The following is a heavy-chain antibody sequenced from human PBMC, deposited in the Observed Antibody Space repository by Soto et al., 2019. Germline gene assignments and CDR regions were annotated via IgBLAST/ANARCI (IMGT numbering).Heavy chain of an antibody. CDR3: ARGGHVDTAMVYYYGMDV. V-gene: IGHV1-8*01. CDR1: GYTFTSYD. J-gene: IGHJ6*02. Sequence: ASVKVSCKASGYTFTSYDINWVRQATGQGLEWMGWMNPNSGNTGYAQKFQGRVTMTRNTSISTAYMELSSLRSEDTAVYFCARGGHVDTAMVYYYGMDVWGQGTPVTVSS. D-gene: IGHD5-18*01. CDR2: MNPNSGNT.